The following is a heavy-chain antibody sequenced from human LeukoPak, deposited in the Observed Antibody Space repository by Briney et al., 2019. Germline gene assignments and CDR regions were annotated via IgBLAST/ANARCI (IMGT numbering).Heavy chain of an antibody. D-gene: IGHD1-1*01. Sequence: ASVKVSCKASGYTFTSYGISWVRQAPGQGLEWMGWISAYNGNTNYAQKLQGRVTMTTDTSTSTAYMELRSLRSDDTAVYYCARDPATYNWNDVDYFDYWGQGTLVNVSS. CDR2: ISAYNGNT. CDR3: ARDPATYNWNDVDYFDY. V-gene: IGHV1-18*01. J-gene: IGHJ4*02. CDR1: GYTFTSYG.